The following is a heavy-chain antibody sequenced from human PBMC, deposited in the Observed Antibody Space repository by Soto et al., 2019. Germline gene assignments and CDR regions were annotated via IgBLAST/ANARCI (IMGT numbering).Heavy chain of an antibody. Sequence: PGGSLRLSCAASGFTFSSYAMHWIRQAPGKGLEWVAAISYDGSNKYYADSVKGRFTISRDNSKNTLYLQMNSLRAEDTAVYYCARDYYDFWSGYSIQYYYYYYGMDVWGQGTTVTVSS. V-gene: IGHV3-30-3*01. D-gene: IGHD3-3*01. J-gene: IGHJ6*02. CDR2: ISYDGSNK. CDR3: ARDYYDFWSGYSIQYYYYYYGMDV. CDR1: GFTFSSYA.